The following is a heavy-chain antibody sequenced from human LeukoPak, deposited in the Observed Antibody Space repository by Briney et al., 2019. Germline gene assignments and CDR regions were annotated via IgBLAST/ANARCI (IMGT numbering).Heavy chain of an antibody. Sequence: VGCLRLSCAAPGFTFSNAWMSGVRQALGKGLEWVGRIKSKTDGGTTDYAASVKGRFTIARDDSNNTLYLQMNSLKTEDTAVYYCTTSIPYYYGSGSYTPDYWGQGTLVTVSS. V-gene: IGHV3-15*01. CDR1: GFTFSNAW. CDR3: TTSIPYYYGSGSYTPDY. D-gene: IGHD3-10*01. CDR2: IKSKTDGGTT. J-gene: IGHJ4*02.